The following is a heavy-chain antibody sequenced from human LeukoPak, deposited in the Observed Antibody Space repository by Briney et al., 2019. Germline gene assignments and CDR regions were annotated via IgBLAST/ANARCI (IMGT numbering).Heavy chain of an antibody. V-gene: IGHV3-53*01. CDR3: ARVSVFYYGMDV. J-gene: IGHJ6*02. Sequence: PGGSLRLSCAASGFTVSSNYMSWVRQAPGKGLEWVSVIYSGGSTYYADSVKGRFTISRDNSKNTLYLQMNSLRAEDTAVYYCARVSVFYYGMDVWGQGTTVTVSS. D-gene: IGHD1-14*01. CDR1: GFTVSSNY. CDR2: IYSGGST.